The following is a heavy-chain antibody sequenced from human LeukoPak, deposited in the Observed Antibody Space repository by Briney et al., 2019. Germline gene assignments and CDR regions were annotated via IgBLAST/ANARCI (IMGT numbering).Heavy chain of an antibody. Sequence: PEASVKVSCKASGYTFTGYYMHWVRQAPGQGLEWMGWINPNSGGTNYAQKFQGRVTMTRDTSISTAYMELSRLRADDTAVYYCATVVTARGGNWFDPWGQGTLVTVSS. CDR2: INPNSGGT. CDR3: ATVVTARGGNWFDP. CDR1: GYTFTGYY. V-gene: IGHV1-2*02. J-gene: IGHJ5*02. D-gene: IGHD2-21*02.